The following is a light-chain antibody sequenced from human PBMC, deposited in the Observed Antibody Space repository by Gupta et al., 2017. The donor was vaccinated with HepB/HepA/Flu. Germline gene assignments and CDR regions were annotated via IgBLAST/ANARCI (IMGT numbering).Light chain of an antibody. CDR1: TSNIGNNY. V-gene: IGLV1-51*01. CDR2: HNT. CDR3: GTWDNDLSAVV. J-gene: IGLJ2*01. Sequence: QSVLTHPLSVSEATGQKVTISCSGRTSNIGNNYVSRYHHLPGTAPKLLIYHNTQRPSGIPDRFSGSNSGTSGTLDVTELQTGDEADYYCGTWDNDLSAVVFGGGTKLTVL.